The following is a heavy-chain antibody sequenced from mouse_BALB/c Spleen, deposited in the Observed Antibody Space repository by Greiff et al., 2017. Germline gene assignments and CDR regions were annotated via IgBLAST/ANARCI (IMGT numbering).Heavy chain of an antibody. CDR3: ARHEGDGGY. D-gene: IGHD3-3*01. J-gene: IGHJ2*01. Sequence: EVKLVESGGGLVKPGGSLKLSCAASGFTFSSYAMSWVRQTPEKRLEWVATISSGGSYTYYPDSVKGRFTISRDNAKNTLYLQMSSLRSEDTAMYYCARHEGDGGYWGQGTTLTVSS. CDR1: GFTFSSYA. CDR2: ISSGGSYT. V-gene: IGHV5-9-3*01.